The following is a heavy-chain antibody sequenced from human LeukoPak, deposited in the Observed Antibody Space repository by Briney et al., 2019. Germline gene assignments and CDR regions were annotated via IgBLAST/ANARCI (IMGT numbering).Heavy chain of an antibody. D-gene: IGHD2-15*01. V-gene: IGHV3-30*18. CDR1: GFTFSSYG. CDR3: AKSPIHLGYCSGGSCYYFDY. CDR2: ISYDGSNK. J-gene: IGHJ4*02. Sequence: GGSLRLSCAASGFTFSSYGMHWVRQAPGKGLEWVAVISYDGSNKHYADSVKGRFTISRDNSKNTLYLQMNSLRAEDTAVYYCAKSPIHLGYCSGGSCYYFDYWGQGTLVTVSS.